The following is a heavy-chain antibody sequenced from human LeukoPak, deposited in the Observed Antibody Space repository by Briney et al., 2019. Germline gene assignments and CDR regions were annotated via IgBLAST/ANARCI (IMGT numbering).Heavy chain of an antibody. J-gene: IGHJ4*02. V-gene: IGHV3-23*01. CDR2: ISGSDGST. CDR3: AKDVASTISSGGYYFDL. Sequence: GGSLRLSCAASGFTLSSYAMSWVRQAPGKGLQWVPAISGSDGSTHYADSVKGRFTISRDSPNNRLYLQMNSLRAEDTAIYYCAKDVASTISSGGYYFDLWGQGTLVTVSS. CDR1: GFTLSSYA. D-gene: IGHD5/OR15-5a*01.